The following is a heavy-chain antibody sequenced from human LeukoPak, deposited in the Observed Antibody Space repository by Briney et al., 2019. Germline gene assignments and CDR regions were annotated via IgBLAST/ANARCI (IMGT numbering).Heavy chain of an antibody. CDR1: GYTFTSYD. Sequence: ASVKVSCKASGYTFTSYDINWVRQATGQGLEWMGWMNPNSGNTGYAQKFQGRVTITRNTSISTAYMELSSLRSEDTAVYYCARGAKRWLQFKTSAGFDFWGQGTLVTVSS. CDR3: ARGAKRWLQFKTSAGFDF. D-gene: IGHD5-24*01. CDR2: MNPNSGNT. V-gene: IGHV1-8*03. J-gene: IGHJ4*02.